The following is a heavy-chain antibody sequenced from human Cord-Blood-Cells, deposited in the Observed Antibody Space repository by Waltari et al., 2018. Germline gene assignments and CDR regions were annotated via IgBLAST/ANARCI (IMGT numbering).Heavy chain of an antibody. CDR2: IKSKTDGGTT. CDR3: TTENIVVVPAAIR. D-gene: IGHD2-2*02. CDR1: GFTFSNAW. J-gene: IGHJ4*02. V-gene: IGHV3-15*01. Sequence: EVQLVESGGGLVKPGGSLRLSCAASGFTFSNAWMSWVRQAPGKGLEWVGRIKSKTDGGTTDYAAPVKGRFTISRDDSKNTLYLQMNSLKTEDTAVYYCTTENIVVVPAAIRGGQGTLVTVSS.